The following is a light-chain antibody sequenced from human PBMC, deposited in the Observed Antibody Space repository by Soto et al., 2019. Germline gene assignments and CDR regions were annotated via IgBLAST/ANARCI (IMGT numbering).Light chain of an antibody. CDR2: AAS. V-gene: IGKV1-39*01. J-gene: IGKJ5*01. Sequence: DIQMTQSPSSLSASVEDRVTITCPASQSISSYLNWYQQKPGKAPKLLIYAASRLQSGVPSRFSGSGSGTDFTLTISSLQPEDFATYYCQQSYSTPITFGQGTRLEIK. CDR1: QSISSY. CDR3: QQSYSTPIT.